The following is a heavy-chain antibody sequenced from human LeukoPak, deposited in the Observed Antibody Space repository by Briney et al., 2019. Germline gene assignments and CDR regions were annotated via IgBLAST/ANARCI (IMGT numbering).Heavy chain of an antibody. J-gene: IGHJ4*02. CDR3: ARSAAGTYY. D-gene: IGHD1-1*01. CDR2: IRSSSSYK. V-gene: IGHV3-21*01. CDR1: GFTFSSYS. Sequence: GGSLRLSCVASGFTFSSYSMNWVRQAPGKGLEWVSSIRSSSSYKYYTDSVKGRFTISRDNAKNSLHLQMNSLRAEDTAVYYCARSAAGTYYWGQGTLVTVSS.